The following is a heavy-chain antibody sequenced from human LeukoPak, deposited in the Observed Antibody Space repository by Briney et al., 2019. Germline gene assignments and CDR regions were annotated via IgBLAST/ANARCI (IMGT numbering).Heavy chain of an antibody. CDR3: ARDRSGQDYDYVWGSYRPPLGY. D-gene: IGHD3-16*02. J-gene: IGHJ4*02. V-gene: IGHV1-2*02. CDR2: INPNSGGT. Sequence: ASVKVSCKASGYTFTGYYMHWVRQAPGQGLEWMGWINPNSGGTNYAQKFQGRVTMTRDTSISTAYMELSRLRSDDTAVYYCARDRSGQDYDYVWGSYRPPLGYWGQGTLVTVSS. CDR1: GYTFTGYY.